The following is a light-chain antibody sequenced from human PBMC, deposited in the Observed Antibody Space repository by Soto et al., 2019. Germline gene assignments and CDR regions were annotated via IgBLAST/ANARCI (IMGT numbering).Light chain of an antibody. CDR3: GTWDSSLSAVV. CDR1: SSNIGNNS. Sequence: QFVLPQPPSVSAAPGQKVTISGSGSSSNIGNNSVSWYQQLPGTAPKLLIYDNNKRPSGIPDRFSGSKSGTSATLGITGLQTGDEADYYCGTWDSSLSAVVFGGGTKLTVL. CDR2: DNN. J-gene: IGLJ2*01. V-gene: IGLV1-51*01.